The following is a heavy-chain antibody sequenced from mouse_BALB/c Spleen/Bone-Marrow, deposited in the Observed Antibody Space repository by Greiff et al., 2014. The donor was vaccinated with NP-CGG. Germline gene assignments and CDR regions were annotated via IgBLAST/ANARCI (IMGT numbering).Heavy chain of an antibody. CDR3: TRRTVTDYYAMDY. D-gene: IGHD4-1*01. V-gene: IGHV5-6*01. CDR2: ISSGGIYT. Sequence: EVQVVESGGDLVKPGGSLKLSCAASGFTFSSYGMSWVRQTPDKRLEWVATISSGGIYTYYPDSVKGRFTISRDNAKNTLYLQMSSLKSEDTGMYYCTRRTVTDYYAMDYWGQGTSVSVSS. J-gene: IGHJ4*01. CDR1: GFTFSSYG.